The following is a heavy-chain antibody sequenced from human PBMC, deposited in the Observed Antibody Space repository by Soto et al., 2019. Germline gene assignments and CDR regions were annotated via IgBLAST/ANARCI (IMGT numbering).Heavy chain of an antibody. CDR2: IWYDGSNK. D-gene: IGHD2-15*01. CDR3: ARTVAAPVGNWFDP. Sequence: QVQLVESGGGVVQPGRSLRLSCAASGFTFSSYGMHWVRQAPGKGLEWVAVIWYDGSNKYYADSVKGRFTISRDNSKNTLYLQTGSLRAEDTAEYYCARTVAAPVGNWFDPWGQGTLVTVSS. CDR1: GFTFSSYG. J-gene: IGHJ5*02. V-gene: IGHV3-33*01.